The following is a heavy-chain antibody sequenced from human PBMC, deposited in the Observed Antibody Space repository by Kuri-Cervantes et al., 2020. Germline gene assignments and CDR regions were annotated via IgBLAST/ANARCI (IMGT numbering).Heavy chain of an antibody. Sequence: ESLKISCPVSGGSLSSYYWSWIHQPPGKALEWLAHIFSNDEKSYSTSLKSMVTLFKDPSKSQVVLTMTNMDPVNTATYYCARITGYYYDSGAFDIWGQGTMVTVSS. D-gene: IGHD3-22*01. J-gene: IGHJ3*02. CDR2: IFSNDEK. CDR3: ARITGYYYDSGAFDI. CDR1: GGSLSSYYW. V-gene: IGHV2-26*01.